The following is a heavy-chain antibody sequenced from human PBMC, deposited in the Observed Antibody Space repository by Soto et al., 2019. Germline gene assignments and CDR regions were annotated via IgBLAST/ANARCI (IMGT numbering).Heavy chain of an antibody. CDR3: AKDPYYDSGSHPPDY. V-gene: IGHV2-26*01. Sequence: SGPTLVNPTETLTLTCTVAGFSLSNAELGVSWIRQPPGKALECLAQIFSNDEKSYSTSLKSSLTISKDTSKSQVVLTMTDMDPVDTAVYYCAKDPYYDSGSHPPDYWGQGTLVTVSS. CDR2: IFSNDEK. D-gene: IGHD3-10*01. CDR1: GFSLSNAELG. J-gene: IGHJ4*02.